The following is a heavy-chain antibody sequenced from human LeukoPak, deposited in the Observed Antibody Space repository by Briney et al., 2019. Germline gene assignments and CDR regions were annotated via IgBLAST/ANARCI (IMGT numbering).Heavy chain of an antibody. D-gene: IGHD3-22*01. CDR1: GFTFSSYA. V-gene: IGHV3-23*01. CDR3: AKDSTMIVVAYFDY. J-gene: IGHJ4*02. CDR2: ISGSGGST. Sequence: PGGSLRLSCAASGFTFSSYAMSWVRQAPGKGLEWVSAISGSGGSTYYAGSVKGRFTISRDNSKNTLYLQMNSLRAEDTAVYYCAKDSTMIVVAYFDYWGQGTLVTVSS.